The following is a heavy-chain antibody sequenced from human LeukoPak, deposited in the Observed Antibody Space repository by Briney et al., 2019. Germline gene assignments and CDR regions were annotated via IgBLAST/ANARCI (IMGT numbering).Heavy chain of an antibody. J-gene: IGHJ6*03. CDR2: MNPNSGNT. CDR1: GYTFTSYD. V-gene: IGHV1-8*01. Sequence: GASVTVSCKASGYTFTSYDINWVRQATGQGLEWMGWMNPNSGNTGYAQKFQGRVTMTRNTSISTAYMELSSLRSEDTAVYYCARGVVIAAAGTRYYYYMDVWGKGTTVTVSS. D-gene: IGHD6-13*01. CDR3: ARGVVIAAAGTRYYYYMDV.